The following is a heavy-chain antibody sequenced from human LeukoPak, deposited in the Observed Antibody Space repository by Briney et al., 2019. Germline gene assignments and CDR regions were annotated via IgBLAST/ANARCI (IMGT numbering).Heavy chain of an antibody. CDR1: GFTFSSYG. CDR3: AKETEQWLEY. CDR2: ISYDGSNK. V-gene: IGHV3-30*18. D-gene: IGHD6-19*01. J-gene: IGHJ4*02. Sequence: GGSLRLSCAAPGFTFSSYGMHWVRQAPGKGLEWVAVISYDGSNKYYADSVKGRFTISRDNSKNTLYLQMNSLRAEDTAVYYCAKETEQWLEYWGQGTLVTVSS.